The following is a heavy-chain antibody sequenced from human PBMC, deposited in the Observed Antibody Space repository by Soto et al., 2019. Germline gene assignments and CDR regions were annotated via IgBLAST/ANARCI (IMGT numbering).Heavy chain of an antibody. Sequence: SETLSLTCAVSGGSISTSNWWSWVRQPPGKGLEWIGEVYRTGSTNYNPSLESRLTISVDKSKNQFSLKLTSVTAADTAVYYCARARSTIAAAAIFDCWGQGTLVTVSA. J-gene: IGHJ4*02. V-gene: IGHV4-4*02. CDR3: ARARSTIAAAAIFDC. CDR1: GGSISTSNW. CDR2: VYRTGST. D-gene: IGHD2-2*01.